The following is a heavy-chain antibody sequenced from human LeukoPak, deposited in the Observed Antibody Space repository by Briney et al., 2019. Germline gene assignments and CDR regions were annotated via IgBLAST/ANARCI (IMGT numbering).Heavy chain of an antibody. V-gene: IGHV3-48*01. D-gene: IGHD3-22*01. Sequence: GGSLRLSCAGSGFTFSNSGMNWVRQAPGKGLEWVSYISSSSSTIYYADSVKGRFTISRDNAENSLYLQMNSLRAEDTAVYYCARDNYDSSGYYFDWGQGTLVTVSS. CDR1: GFTFSNSG. CDR2: ISSSSSTI. CDR3: ARDNYDSSGYYFD. J-gene: IGHJ4*02.